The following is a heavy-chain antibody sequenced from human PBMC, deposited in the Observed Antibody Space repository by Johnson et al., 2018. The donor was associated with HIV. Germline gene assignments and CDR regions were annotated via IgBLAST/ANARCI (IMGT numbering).Heavy chain of an antibody. J-gene: IGHJ3*02. Sequence: QVQLVESGGGLVKPGGSLRLSCAASGFTFSDYYMSWIRQAPGKGLEWVSYISSSGSTIYYADSVKGRFPLSRYNAKNSLYLQMNSLRAEDTAVYYCARVGGLYCSSTSCYKGDAFDIWGQGTMVTVSS. V-gene: IGHV3-11*01. CDR2: ISSSGSTI. CDR1: GFTFSDYY. CDR3: ARVGGLYCSSTSCYKGDAFDI. D-gene: IGHD2-2*02.